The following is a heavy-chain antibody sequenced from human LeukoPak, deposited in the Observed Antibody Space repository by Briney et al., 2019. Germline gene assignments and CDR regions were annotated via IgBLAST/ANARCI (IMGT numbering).Heavy chain of an antibody. CDR1: GFTFNTYG. J-gene: IGHJ4*02. CDR3: ARGAGDYYDSSEYY. V-gene: IGHV3-23*01. CDR2: ISGSGGAT. Sequence: GGTLRLSCAASGFTFNTYGMSWVRQAPGKGLEWVSGISGSGGATYYADSVKGRFTISRDNSKNTLYLQMNSLRAEDTAVYYCARGAGDYYDSSEYYWGQGTLVTVSS. D-gene: IGHD3-22*01.